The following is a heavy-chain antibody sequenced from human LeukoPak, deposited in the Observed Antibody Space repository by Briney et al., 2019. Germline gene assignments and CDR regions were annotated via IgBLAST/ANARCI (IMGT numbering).Heavy chain of an antibody. CDR2: ISGSGGST. CDR1: GFTFSSYA. CDR3: AKWVTATHYFDY. V-gene: IGHV3-23*01. J-gene: IGHJ4*02. D-gene: IGHD2-21*02. Sequence: GGSLRLSCAASGFTFSSYAMSWVRQAPGKGLEWVSAISGSGGSTYYADSVKGRFTISRDNSKDTLYLQMNSLRAEDTAVYYSAKWVTATHYFDYWGQGTLVTVSS.